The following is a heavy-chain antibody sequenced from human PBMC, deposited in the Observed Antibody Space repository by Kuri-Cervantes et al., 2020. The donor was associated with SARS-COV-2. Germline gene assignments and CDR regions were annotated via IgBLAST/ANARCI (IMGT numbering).Heavy chain of an antibody. V-gene: IGHV4-34*01. J-gene: IGHJ5*02. CDR1: GGSLNNFY. CDR3: ARDRGRIAAAGIGWFDP. CDR2: LDHSGKA. D-gene: IGHD6-13*01. Sequence: GSLRLSCAVYGGSLNNFYWSWIRQSPGKGPEWIGELDHSGKANYNPSLKSRVTISVDKSKNQFSLKVTSMAAADTAVYYCARDRGRIAAAGIGWFDPWGQGTLVTVSS.